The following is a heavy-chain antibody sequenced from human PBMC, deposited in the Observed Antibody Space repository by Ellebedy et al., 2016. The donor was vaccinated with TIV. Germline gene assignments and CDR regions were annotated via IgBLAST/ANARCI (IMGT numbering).Heavy chain of an antibody. CDR3: AVGQYNYYYGLDV. V-gene: IGHV5-10-1*01. Sequence: GESLKISCKGSGYRFTNYWIAWVRQMPGKGLEWMGRIDPTDSYTNYSPSFQGHVTISTDKSITTAYLQWSSLKASDTAMYYCAVGQYNYYYGLDVWGQGTTVTVSS. J-gene: IGHJ6*02. CDR1: GYRFTNYW. CDR2: IDPTDSYT.